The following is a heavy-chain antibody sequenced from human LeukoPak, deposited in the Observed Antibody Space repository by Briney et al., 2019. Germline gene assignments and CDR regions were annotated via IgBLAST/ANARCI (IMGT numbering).Heavy chain of an antibody. V-gene: IGHV3-74*01. Sequence: GGSLRLSCAASGFTFSSYAMSWVRQAPGMGLVWVSRINDDGSTTTYADSVKGRFTISRDNAKNTLYLQMNSLRAEDTAVYYCGRALGSPLDFWGQGTLVIVSS. CDR3: GRALGSPLDF. CDR2: INDDGSTT. J-gene: IGHJ4*02. CDR1: GFTFSSYA. D-gene: IGHD1-26*01.